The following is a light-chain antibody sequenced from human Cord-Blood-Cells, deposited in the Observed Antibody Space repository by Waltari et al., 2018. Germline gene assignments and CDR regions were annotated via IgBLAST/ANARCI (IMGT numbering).Light chain of an antibody. CDR1: SSDVGGYNY. Sequence: QSALTQPASVSGSPGQSITISCTGTSSDVGGYNYVSWYQQHPGKAPKRIIYDVSKRPSGVSNRFSGSTAGNTASLTISGLQADDEADYYCSSYTSSSTWVFGGGTKLTVL. V-gene: IGLV2-14*01. CDR3: SSYTSSSTWV. J-gene: IGLJ3*02. CDR2: DVS.